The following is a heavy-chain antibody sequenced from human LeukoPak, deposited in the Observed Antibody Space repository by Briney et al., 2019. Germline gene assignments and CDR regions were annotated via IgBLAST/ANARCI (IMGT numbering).Heavy chain of an antibody. Sequence: SETLSLTXAVYGGSFSGYYWSWIRQPPGKGLEWIGEINHSGSTNYNPSLKSRVTISVDTSKNQFSLKLSSVTAADTAVYYCARGLPYYYYMDVWGKGTTVTVSS. V-gene: IGHV4-34*01. CDR1: GGSFSGYY. CDR3: ARGLPYYYYMDV. CDR2: INHSGST. J-gene: IGHJ6*03. D-gene: IGHD2-2*01.